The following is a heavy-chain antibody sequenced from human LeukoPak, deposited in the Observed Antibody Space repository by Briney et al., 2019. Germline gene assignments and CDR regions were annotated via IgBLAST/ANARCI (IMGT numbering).Heavy chain of an antibody. CDR2: IYYSGST. V-gene: IGHV4-39*07. Sequence: SETLSLTCTVSGGSINSSSYYWGWIRQPPGKGLEWIGSIYYSGSTNYNPSLKSRVTISVDTSKNQFSLKLSSVTAADTAVYYCARGRGPITGTSWGPRFDYWGQGTLVTVSS. J-gene: IGHJ4*02. CDR1: GGSINSSSYY. D-gene: IGHD1-7*01. CDR3: ARGRGPITGTSWGPRFDY.